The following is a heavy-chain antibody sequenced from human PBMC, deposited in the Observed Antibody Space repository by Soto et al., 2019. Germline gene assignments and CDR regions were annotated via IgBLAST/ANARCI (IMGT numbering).Heavy chain of an antibody. CDR1: GFTFSNAW. D-gene: IGHD6-13*01. J-gene: IGHJ4*02. CDR3: TTDRVAAAGIRNY. V-gene: IGHV3-15*07. CDR2: IKSKTDGGTT. Sequence: LRLSCAASGFTFSNAWMNWVRQAPGKGLEWVGRIKSKTDGGTTDYAAPVKGRFTISRDDSKNTLYLQMNSLKTEDTAVYYCTTDRVAAAGIRNYWGQGTLVTVSS.